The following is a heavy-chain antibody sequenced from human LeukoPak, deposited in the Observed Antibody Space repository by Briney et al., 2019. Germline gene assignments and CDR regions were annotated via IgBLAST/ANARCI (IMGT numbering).Heavy chain of an antibody. CDR2: IWYDGSNK. J-gene: IGHJ4*02. CDR3: AREGSDSGSYSGIDY. D-gene: IGHD1-26*01. CDR1: GFTFSSYG. V-gene: IGHV3-33*01. Sequence: PGGSLRLSCAASGFTFSSYGMHWVRQAPGKGLEWVAVIWYDGSNKYYADSVKGRFTISRDNSKNTLYLQMNSLRAEDTAVYYCAREGSDSGSYSGIDYWGQGTLATVSS.